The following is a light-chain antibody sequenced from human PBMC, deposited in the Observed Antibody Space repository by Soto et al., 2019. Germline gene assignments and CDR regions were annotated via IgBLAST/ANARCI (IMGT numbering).Light chain of an antibody. V-gene: IGLV7-46*01. Sequence: QAVVTQEPSLTVSPGGTVTLTCGSSTGAVTSGHNPYWIQQKPGQAPRALIYDTTNKHSWTPARFSGSLLGGKAALTLSGAQPEDEAEYYCLLSYSCARLFGGGTQLTVL. CDR2: DTT. J-gene: IGLJ3*02. CDR1: TGAVTSGHN. CDR3: LLSYSCARL.